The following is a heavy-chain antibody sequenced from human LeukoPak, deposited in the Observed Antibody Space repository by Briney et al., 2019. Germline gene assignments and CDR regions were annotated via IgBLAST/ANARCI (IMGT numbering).Heavy chain of an antibody. J-gene: IGHJ4*02. CDR2: ISAYNGNT. D-gene: IGHD5-12*01. Sequence: ASVKVSCKASGYTFTSYGISWVRQAPGQGLEWMGWISAYNGNTNYAQKLQGRVTMTTDTSTSTAYMELRSLRSDDTAVYYCARDLWGYDNTALFYWGQGTLVTVSS. V-gene: IGHV1-18*01. CDR3: ARDLWGYDNTALFY. CDR1: GYTFTSYG.